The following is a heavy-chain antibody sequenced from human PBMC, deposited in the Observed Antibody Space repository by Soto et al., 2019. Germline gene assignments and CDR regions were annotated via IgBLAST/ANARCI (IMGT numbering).Heavy chain of an antibody. CDR2: IWYDGSNK. D-gene: IGHD6-19*01. Sequence: QVQVVESGGGVVQPGRSLRLSCTASGFTFRSHAMHWVRQAPGKGLEWVAQIWYDGSNKYYADSVKGRFTISRDNSKNTRYVQMDSLRVEDRAVYYCARDGQSLAPYVLDVWVQGTSVTVS. V-gene: IGHV3-33*01. J-gene: IGHJ6*02. CDR1: GFTFRSHA. CDR3: ARDGQSLAPYVLDV.